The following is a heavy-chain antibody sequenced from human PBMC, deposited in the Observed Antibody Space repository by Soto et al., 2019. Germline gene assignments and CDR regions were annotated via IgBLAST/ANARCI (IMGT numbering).Heavy chain of an antibody. CDR2: VIPIFGTA. CDR3: ARAEYSTRYYYYGMDV. J-gene: IGHJ6*02. Sequence: SVKVSCKASGGTFSSYAISWVRQAPGQGLEWMGGVIPIFGTANYAQKFQGRVTITADKSTSTAYMELSSLRSEDTAVYYCARAEYSTRYYYYGMDVWGQGTTVTVSS. CDR1: GGTFSSYA. D-gene: IGHD6-6*01. V-gene: IGHV1-69*06.